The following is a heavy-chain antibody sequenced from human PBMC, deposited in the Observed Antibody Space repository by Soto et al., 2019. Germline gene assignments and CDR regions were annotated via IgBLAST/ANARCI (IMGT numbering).Heavy chain of an antibody. J-gene: IGHJ6*02. D-gene: IGHD2-15*01. Sequence: QVQLVQSGAEVKKPGSSVKVSCKASGGTFSSYAISWVRQAPGQGLGWMGGIIPIFGTANYAQKFQGRVTITADESTSTAYMELSSLRSEDTAVYYCARDREEWDYCSGGSCQTYYYYGMDVWGQGTTVTVSS. V-gene: IGHV1-69*01. CDR2: IIPIFGTA. CDR1: GGTFSSYA. CDR3: ARDREEWDYCSGGSCQTYYYYGMDV.